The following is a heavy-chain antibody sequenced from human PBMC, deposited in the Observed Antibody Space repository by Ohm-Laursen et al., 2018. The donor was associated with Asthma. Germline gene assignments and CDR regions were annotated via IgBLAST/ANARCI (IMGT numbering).Heavy chain of an antibody. D-gene: IGHD2-21*01. CDR2: VYIGNT. Sequence: ASVKVSCKASGYNVTSYAFSWVRQAPGQRPEWMGWVYIGNTNYAPNFRDRITMTTDTSTNTAYMELRSLTSDDTAVYYCVRDVVDRFDYWGQGSLVIVSS. J-gene: IGHJ4*02. CDR3: VRDVVDRFDY. CDR1: GYNVTSYA. V-gene: IGHV1-18*04.